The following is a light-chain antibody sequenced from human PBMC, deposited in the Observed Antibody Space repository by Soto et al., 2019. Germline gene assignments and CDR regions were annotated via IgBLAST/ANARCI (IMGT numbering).Light chain of an antibody. CDR3: QQYNSYWT. V-gene: IGKV1-5*01. CDR2: DAS. Sequence: DIQMTQSPSTLCASVGDRVTITCRASQSISSWLAWYQQKPGKAPKLLIYDASSLESGVPPRFSGSGSGTEFTLTISSLQPDDFATYYCQQYNSYWTFGQGTKVDIK. J-gene: IGKJ1*01. CDR1: QSISSW.